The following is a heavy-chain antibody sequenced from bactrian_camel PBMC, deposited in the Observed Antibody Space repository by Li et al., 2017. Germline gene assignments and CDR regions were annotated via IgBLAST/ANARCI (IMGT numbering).Heavy chain of an antibody. V-gene: IGHV3S37*01. D-gene: IGHD6*01. CDR2: IDSSGYTT. CDR1: GFTFSAYA. J-gene: IGHJ4*01. Sequence: HVQLVESGGGSVQAGGSLRLSCAAPGFTFSAYAMRWVRRAPGKGLEWVADIDSSGYTTHYADFVKGRFTISRDDARNTLYLQLNNLKSDDTAMYYCAADSSSWYHYYYWGRGTQVTVS. CDR3: AADSSSWYHYYY.